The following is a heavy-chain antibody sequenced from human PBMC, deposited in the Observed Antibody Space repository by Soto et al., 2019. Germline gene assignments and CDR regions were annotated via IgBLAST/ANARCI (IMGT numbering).Heavy chain of an antibody. V-gene: IGHV3-33*01. J-gene: IGHJ4*02. D-gene: IGHD6-13*01. CDR3: ARGRGAAADYFDF. CDR1: GFTFSSYG. Sequence: GGSLRLSCAASGFTFSSYGMHGVCQAPGKGLEWGAVIWYDGSNKYYADSVTGRFTISRDNSKNTLYLQMNSLRDEDTAVYYCARGRGAAADYFDFWGQGTLVTVSS. CDR2: IWYDGSNK.